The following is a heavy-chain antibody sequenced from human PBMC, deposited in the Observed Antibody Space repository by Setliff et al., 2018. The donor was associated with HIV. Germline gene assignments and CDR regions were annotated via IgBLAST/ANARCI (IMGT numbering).Heavy chain of an antibody. D-gene: IGHD6-13*01. J-gene: IGHJ5*02. CDR1: GGSISNFY. CDR2: IYSTGDT. Sequence: PSETLSLTCSVSGGSISNFYWSWIRQPPGKGLEWVGHIYSTGDTNYNPSLMSRVTISVDTSKNQFSLKLSSVTAADTAVYYCARSPIAAAGTFRFDPWGQGTLVTVSS. CDR3: ARSPIAAAGTFRFDP. V-gene: IGHV4-4*09.